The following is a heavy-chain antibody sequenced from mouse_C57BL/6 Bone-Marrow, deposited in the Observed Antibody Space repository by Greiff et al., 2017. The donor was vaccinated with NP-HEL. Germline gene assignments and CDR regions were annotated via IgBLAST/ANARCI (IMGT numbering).Heavy chain of an antibody. V-gene: IGHV2-2*01. CDR3: ARNFYYGSSLGY. CDR1: GFSLTSYG. J-gene: IGHJ2*01. Sequence: VKLVESGPGLVQPSQSLSITCTVSGFSLTSYGVHWVRQSPGKGLEWLGVIWSGGSTDYNAAFISRLSISKDNSKSQVFFKMNSLQADDTAIYYCARNFYYGSSLGYWGQGTTLTVSS. D-gene: IGHD1-1*01. CDR2: IWSGGST.